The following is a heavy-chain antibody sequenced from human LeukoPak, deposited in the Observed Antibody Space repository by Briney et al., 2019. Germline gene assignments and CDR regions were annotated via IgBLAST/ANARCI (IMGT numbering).Heavy chain of an antibody. CDR2: IYKSGST. CDR3: ARGGSYYYFDH. Sequence: SGTLSLTCSVSGGSISSYYWSWIRQPPGKGVEWIGYIYKSGSTNYNPSLKSRVTISVDTSKNQFSLKLSSVTAADTAVYYCARGGSYYYFDHWGRGTLVTVSS. CDR1: GGSISSYY. V-gene: IGHV4-59*01. J-gene: IGHJ4*02. D-gene: IGHD1-26*01.